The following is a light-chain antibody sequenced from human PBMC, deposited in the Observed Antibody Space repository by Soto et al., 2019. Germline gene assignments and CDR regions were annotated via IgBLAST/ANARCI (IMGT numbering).Light chain of an antibody. V-gene: IGLV2-14*01. CDR1: SSDVGGYKF. Sequence: QSVLTQPASVSGSPGQSITISCTGTSSDVGGYKFVSWYQHHPGKAPKLMIYEVSNRPSGVSNRFSGSKSGTSATLGITGFQTGDEADYYCGSWDSSLSAYVFGTGTKVTVL. CDR3: GSWDSSLSAYV. J-gene: IGLJ1*01. CDR2: EVS.